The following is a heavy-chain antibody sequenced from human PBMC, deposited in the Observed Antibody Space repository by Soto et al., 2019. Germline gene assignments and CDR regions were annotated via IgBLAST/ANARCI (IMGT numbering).Heavy chain of an antibody. CDR1: GFTFSSYW. CDR2: TNEDGSTI. V-gene: IGHV3-74*01. Sequence: EVQLVESGGGLVQPGGSLRLSCAASGFTFSSYWMHWVRQAPGKGLVWVSRTNEDGSTINYADSVKGRFTISRDNAKNTLYLEMNSRRAEDRAVYYCTRDIGGRGGYWGPGTLVTVSS. CDR3: TRDIGGRGGY. D-gene: IGHD3-16*01. J-gene: IGHJ4*02.